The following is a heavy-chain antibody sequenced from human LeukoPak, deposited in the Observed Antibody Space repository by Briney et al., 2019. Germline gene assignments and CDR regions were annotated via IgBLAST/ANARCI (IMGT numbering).Heavy chain of an antibody. CDR2: IYSGGTT. J-gene: IGHJ2*01. CDR3: ARVSVRDWSSSWYLRVNWYFDL. Sequence: GGSLRLSCAASGFTVSRSYMIWARQAPGKGLEWVSVIYSGGTTYYADSVKGRFTISRDNSKNTLYLQMNSLRAEDTAVYYCARVSVRDWSSSWYLRVNWYFDLWGRGTLVTVSS. V-gene: IGHV3-53*01. CDR1: GFTVSRSY. D-gene: IGHD6-13*01.